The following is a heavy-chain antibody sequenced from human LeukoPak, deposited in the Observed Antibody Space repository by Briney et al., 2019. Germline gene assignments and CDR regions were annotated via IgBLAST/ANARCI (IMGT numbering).Heavy chain of an antibody. J-gene: IGHJ6*02. D-gene: IGHD2-2*02. CDR1: VGSISSGNW. CDR3: ATAPILRGEGGEHYKYGMDV. Sequence: SGTLPLTCAVSVGSISSGNWWTWVRQSPGKGLEWIGEIYHNGTHNYNPSLKSRVTISADTFKNHFSLKLTSVTAADTAVYYCATAPILRGEGGEHYKYGMDVWGQGTTVIVSS. CDR2: IYHNGTH. V-gene: IGHV4-4*02.